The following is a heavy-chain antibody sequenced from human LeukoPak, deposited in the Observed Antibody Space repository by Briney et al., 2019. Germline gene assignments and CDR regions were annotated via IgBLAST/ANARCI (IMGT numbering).Heavy chain of an antibody. CDR3: AKGGGGTNYYYMDV. D-gene: IGHD1-1*01. CDR1: GFTFSSYG. CDR2: IRSDGNYK. J-gene: IGHJ6*03. V-gene: IGHV3-30*02. Sequence: GGSLRLSCAASGFTFSSYGMHWVRQAPGKGLEWVAFIRSDGNYKYYADSVKGRFTISRDNSKNTLYVQMNSLRAEDMALYYCAKGGGGTNYYYMDVWGKGTTVTVSS.